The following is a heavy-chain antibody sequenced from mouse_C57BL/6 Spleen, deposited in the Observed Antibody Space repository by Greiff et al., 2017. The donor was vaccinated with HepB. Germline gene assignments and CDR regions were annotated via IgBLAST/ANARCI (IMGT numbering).Heavy chain of an antibody. CDR1: GFTFSDYG. Sequence: EVRLVESGGGLVKPGGSLKLSCAASGFTFSDYGMHWVRQAPEKGLEWVAYISSGSSTIYYADTVKGRFTISRDNAKNTLFLQMPSLRSEDTAMYYCARGTAYWGQGSLVTVSA. CDR3: ARGTAY. J-gene: IGHJ3*01. V-gene: IGHV5-17*01. D-gene: IGHD3-3*01. CDR2: ISSGSSTI.